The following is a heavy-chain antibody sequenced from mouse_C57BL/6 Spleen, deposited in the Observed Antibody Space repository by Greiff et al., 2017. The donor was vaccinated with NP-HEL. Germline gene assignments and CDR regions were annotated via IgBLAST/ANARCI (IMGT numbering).Heavy chain of an antibody. CDR3: ARGYYGSSYEWYFDV. D-gene: IGHD1-1*01. Sequence: QVQLQQSGAELARPGASVKLSCKASGYTFTSYGISWVKQRTGQGLEWIGEIYPRSGNTYYNEKFKGKATLTADKSSSTAYMELRSLTSEDTAVYYCARGYYGSSYEWYFDVWGTGTTVTVSS. CDR1: GYTFTSYG. V-gene: IGHV1-81*01. J-gene: IGHJ1*03. CDR2: IYPRSGNT.